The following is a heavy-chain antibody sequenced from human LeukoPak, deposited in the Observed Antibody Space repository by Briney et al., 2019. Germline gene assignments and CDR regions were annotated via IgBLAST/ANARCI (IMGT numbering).Heavy chain of an antibody. V-gene: IGHV4-59*08. D-gene: IGHD1-14*01. J-gene: IGHJ4*02. CDR3: ARHEPLGRGAWDY. CDR1: GDSFSAYY. CDR2: IYSSGKT. Sequence: SETLSLTCTVSGDSFSAYYWSWIRQPPGKGLEWVGYIYSSGKTDSNPSLKSRVTVSMDTSRDQFSLRLTSVTAADTAIYYCARHEPLGRGAWDYWGQGILVTVSS.